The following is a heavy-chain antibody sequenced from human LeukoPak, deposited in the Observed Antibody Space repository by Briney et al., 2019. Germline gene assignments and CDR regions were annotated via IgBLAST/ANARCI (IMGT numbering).Heavy chain of an antibody. Sequence: SETLSLTCTVSGGSISSSTYYWGWIRQPPGKGLEWIGSVYYRGNTYYNPSLKSRLTISVDTSKNQFSLKQSSVTAADTAVYYCARDYATAARSLDYWGQGTLVTVSS. CDR1: GGSISSSTYY. D-gene: IGHD6-6*01. J-gene: IGHJ4*02. V-gene: IGHV4-39*07. CDR2: VYYRGNT. CDR3: ARDYATAARSLDY.